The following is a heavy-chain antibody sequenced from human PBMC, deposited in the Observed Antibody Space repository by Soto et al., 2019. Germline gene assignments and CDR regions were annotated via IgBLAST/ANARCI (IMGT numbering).Heavy chain of an antibody. V-gene: IGHV3-30-3*01. J-gene: IGHJ4*02. Sequence: PGGSLRLSCAASGFTFSSYAMHWVRQAPGKGLEWVAVISYDGSNKYYADSVKGRFTISRDNSKNTLYLQMNSLRAEDTAVYYCARGKDFWSGYYSYFDYWGQGTLVTVS. D-gene: IGHD3-3*01. CDR1: GFTFSSYA. CDR3: ARGKDFWSGYYSYFDY. CDR2: ISYDGSNK.